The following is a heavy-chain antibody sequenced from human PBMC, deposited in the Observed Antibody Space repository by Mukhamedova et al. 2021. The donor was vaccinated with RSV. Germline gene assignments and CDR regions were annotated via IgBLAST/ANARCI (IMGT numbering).Heavy chain of an antibody. D-gene: IGHD1-26*01. CDR3: ARNGHQTIVGNDY. V-gene: IGHV3-11*03. J-gene: IGHJ4*02. Sequence: SRDNAKNSLYLQMNSLRAEDTAVYYCARNGHQTIVGNDYWGQGTLVTVSS.